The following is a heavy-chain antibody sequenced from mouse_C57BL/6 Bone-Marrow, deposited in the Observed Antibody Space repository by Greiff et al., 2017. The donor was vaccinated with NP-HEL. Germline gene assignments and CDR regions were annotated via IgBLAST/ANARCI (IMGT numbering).Heavy chain of an antibody. Sequence: VKLVESGPGLVQPSQSLSITCTVSGFSLTSYGVHWVRQSPGKGLEWLGVIWSGGSTDYNAAFISRLSISKDKSKSQVFFKMNSLQADDTAIYYCASYYGSSQPWGQGTLVTVSA. CDR2: IWSGGST. V-gene: IGHV2-2*01. CDR3: ASYYGSSQP. CDR1: GFSLTSYG. D-gene: IGHD1-1*01. J-gene: IGHJ3*01.